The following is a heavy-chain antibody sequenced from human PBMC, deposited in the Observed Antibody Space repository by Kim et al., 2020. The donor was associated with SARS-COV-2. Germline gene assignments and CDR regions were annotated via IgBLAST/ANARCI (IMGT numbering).Heavy chain of an antibody. V-gene: IGHV4-59*01. CDR1: GGSICTYY. J-gene: IGHJ3*02. CDR2: IYYNGNA. D-gene: IGHD3-22*01. Sequence: SETLSLTCTVSGGSICTYYWGWIRQPPGKGLEWIGYIYYNGNAIYTPSLKSRVTISVDTSRNHFSLKLNSVTAADTAVYYCVRDPQGPFYDSRGMDIWG. CDR3: VRDPQGPFYDSRGMDI.